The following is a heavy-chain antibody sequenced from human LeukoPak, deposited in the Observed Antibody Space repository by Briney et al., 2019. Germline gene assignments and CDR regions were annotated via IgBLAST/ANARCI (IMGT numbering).Heavy chain of an antibody. V-gene: IGHV1-46*01. CDR3: ARAGDFGVAIMSDYFDY. J-gene: IGHJ4*02. D-gene: IGHD3-3*01. CDR1: GYTFTSYY. CDR2: INPSGGST. Sequence: ASVKVSCKASGYTFTSYYMRWVRQAPGQGLEWMGIINPSGGSTSYAQKFQGRVTMTRDTSTSTVYMELSSLRSEDTAVYYCARAGDFGVAIMSDYFDYWGQGTLVTVSS.